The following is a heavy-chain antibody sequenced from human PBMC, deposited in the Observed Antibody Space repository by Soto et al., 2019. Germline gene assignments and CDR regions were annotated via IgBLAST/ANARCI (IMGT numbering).Heavy chain of an antibody. Sequence: ESGGGVVQPGRSLRLSCAASGFTFSSYGMHWVRQAPGKVLEWVAVIWYDGSNKYYADSVKGRFTISRDNSKNTLYLQMNSLRAEDTAVYYCARDVGASGVLDYWGQGTLVTVSS. CDR2: IWYDGSNK. V-gene: IGHV3-33*01. CDR1: GFTFSSYG. D-gene: IGHD3-10*01. J-gene: IGHJ4*02. CDR3: ARDVGASGVLDY.